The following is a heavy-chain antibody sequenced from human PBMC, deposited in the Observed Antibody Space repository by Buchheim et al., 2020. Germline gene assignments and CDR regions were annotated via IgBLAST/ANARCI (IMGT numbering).Heavy chain of an antibody. CDR1: GGSISSSGHY. J-gene: IGHJ4*02. D-gene: IGHD1-1*01. CDR2: IYYSGST. V-gene: IGHV4-39*01. Sequence: QLQLQESGPGLVKPSETLSLTCAVSGGSISSSGHYWGWIRQPPGKGLEWIGSIYYSGSTYYNSSLKSRVTISVDMSKNQFSLKLGSVTASDTAVYYCARRAWEKQLSFDYWGQGTL. CDR3: ARRAWEKQLSFDY.